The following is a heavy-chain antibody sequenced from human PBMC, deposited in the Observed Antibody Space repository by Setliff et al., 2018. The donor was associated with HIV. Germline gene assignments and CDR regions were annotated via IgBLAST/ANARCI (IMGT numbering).Heavy chain of an antibody. D-gene: IGHD6-19*01. J-gene: IGHJ4*02. CDR3: ASTGYSSGWSFDY. V-gene: IGHV4-4*07. CDR1: GGSFSTYY. Sequence: PSETLSLTCTVSGGSFSTYYWSWIRQPAGEGLEYIGRVHSTGTTIYNPSPKSRVTMSVDTSKNQLSLKLSSVTAADTAVYYCASTGYSSGWSFDYWGQGTLVTVSS. CDR2: VHSTGTT.